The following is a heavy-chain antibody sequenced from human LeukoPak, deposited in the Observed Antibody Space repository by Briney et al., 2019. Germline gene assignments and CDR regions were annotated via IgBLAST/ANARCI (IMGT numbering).Heavy chain of an antibody. D-gene: IGHD6-19*01. CDR1: GFTFSSYG. Sequence: GRSLRLSCAASGFTFSSYGMSWVRQAPGKGLEWVSAISCSGGSTYYADSVKGRFTISRDNSKNTLYLQMNSLRAEDTAVYYCAKRAVVSIAVAGPYYFDYWGQGTLVTVSS. J-gene: IGHJ4*02. V-gene: IGHV3-23*01. CDR2: ISCSGGST. CDR3: AKRAVVSIAVAGPYYFDY.